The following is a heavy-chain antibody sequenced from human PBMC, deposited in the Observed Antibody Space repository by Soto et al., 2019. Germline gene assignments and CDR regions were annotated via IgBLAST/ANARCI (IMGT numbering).Heavy chain of an antibody. V-gene: IGHV3-30*18. CDR3: AKEFFSPQAYWFFDL. Sequence: QVQLVESGGGVVQPGRSLRLSCAASGFTYSTFGMHWVRQAPGKGLEWVAVIAADGLAQYYADSVKGRFTTSRDNSENTLFLQMNNLGAEDTAVYYCAKEFFSPQAYWFFDLWGRGTLVTVSS. D-gene: IGHD3-3*01. CDR1: GFTYSTFG. J-gene: IGHJ2*01. CDR2: IAADGLAQ.